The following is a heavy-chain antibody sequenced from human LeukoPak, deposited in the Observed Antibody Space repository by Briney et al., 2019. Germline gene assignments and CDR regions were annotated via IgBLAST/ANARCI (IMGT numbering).Heavy chain of an antibody. CDR2: ISYDGSNK. V-gene: IGHV3-30-3*02. J-gene: IGHJ3*02. Sequence: GGSLRLSCAASGFTFSSYAMHWARQAPGKGLEWVAVISYDGSNKYYADSVKGRFTISRDNSKNTLYLQMNSLRAEDTAVYYCAKNLWSGHYAFDIWGQGTMVTVSS. CDR3: AKNLWSGHYAFDI. CDR1: GFTFSSYA. D-gene: IGHD3-3*01.